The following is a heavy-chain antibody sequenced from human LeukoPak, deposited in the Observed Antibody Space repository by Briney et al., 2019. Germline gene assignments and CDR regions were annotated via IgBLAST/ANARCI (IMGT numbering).Heavy chain of an antibody. CDR1: GFTFSSYG. V-gene: IGHV3-30*18. J-gene: IGHJ6*02. D-gene: IGHD2-2*01. CDR2: ISYDGSNK. Sequence: GRSLRLSCAASGFTFSSYGMPWVRQAPGKGLEWVAVISYDGSNKYYADSVKGRFTISRDNSKNTLYLQMNSLRAEDTAVYYCAKDLGYCSSTSCYSDYYYYYGMDVWGQGTTVTVSS. CDR3: AKDLGYCSSTSCYSDYYYYYGMDV.